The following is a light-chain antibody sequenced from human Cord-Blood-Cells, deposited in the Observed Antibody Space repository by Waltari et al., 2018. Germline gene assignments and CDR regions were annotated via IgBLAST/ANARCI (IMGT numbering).Light chain of an antibody. CDR1: SGSASTSYY. CDR2: RTN. V-gene: IGLV8-61*01. Sequence: QTVVTQEPSFSVSPGGTVTLTCGLSSGSASTSYYPSWYQQTPGQAPRTLIYRTNTRSSGVPDRFSGSILGNKAALTITGAQADDESDYYCVLYMGSGISVFGGGTKLTVL. J-gene: IGLJ3*02. CDR3: VLYMGSGISV.